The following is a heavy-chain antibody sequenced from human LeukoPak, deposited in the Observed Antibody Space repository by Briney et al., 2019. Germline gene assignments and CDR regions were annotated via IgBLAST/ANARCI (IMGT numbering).Heavy chain of an antibody. CDR2: IIPILGIA. V-gene: IGHV1-69*04. D-gene: IGHD5-24*01. CDR1: GYTFTSYA. Sequence: SVKVSCKASGYTFTSYAISWVRQAPGQGLEWMGRIIPILGIANYAQKFQGRVTITADKSTSTAYMELSSLRSEDTAVYYCASVEMATNEPNYYYGMDVWGQGTTVTVSS. J-gene: IGHJ6*02. CDR3: ASVEMATNEPNYYYGMDV.